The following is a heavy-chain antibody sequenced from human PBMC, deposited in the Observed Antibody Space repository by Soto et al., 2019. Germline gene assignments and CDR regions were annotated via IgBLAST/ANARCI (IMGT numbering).Heavy chain of an antibody. CDR2: ISSRSTNT. J-gene: IGHJ4*02. V-gene: IGHV3-21*01. Sequence: PGGSLRLSCEDSGFTFSSYTMNWVRRAPGKGLERVSSISSRSTNTHYADSVRGRFTISRDNAKRSLYLQMNSLRAEVTAVYYCARGPLYYFDYWGQGTLVTVSS. CDR3: ARGPLYYFDY. CDR1: GFTFSSYT.